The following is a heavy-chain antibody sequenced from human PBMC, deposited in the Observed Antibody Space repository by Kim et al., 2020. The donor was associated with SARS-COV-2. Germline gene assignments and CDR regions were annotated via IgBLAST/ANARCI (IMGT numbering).Heavy chain of an antibody. V-gene: IGHV3-13*01. J-gene: IGHJ4*02. CDR3: ARVRSSSWYYFDY. D-gene: IGHD6-13*01. Sequence: YPGSVKGRFTISRENAKNSLYLQMNSLRAGDTAVYYCARVRSSSWYYFDYWGQGTLVTVSS.